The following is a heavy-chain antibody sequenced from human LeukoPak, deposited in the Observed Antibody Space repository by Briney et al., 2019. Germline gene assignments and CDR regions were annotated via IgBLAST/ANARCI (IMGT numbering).Heavy chain of an antibody. D-gene: IGHD2-21*02. Sequence: GGSLRLSCAASGFTFSSYGMNWVRQAPGKGLEWVSGISGRSSSTYYADSVKGRFTISRDNSKNTLYLQMNSLRAEDTAVYYCAKTVVVTANPRAFDIWGQGTMVTVSS. CDR3: AKTVVVTANPRAFDI. CDR1: GFTFSSYG. CDR2: ISGRSSST. V-gene: IGHV3-23*01. J-gene: IGHJ3*02.